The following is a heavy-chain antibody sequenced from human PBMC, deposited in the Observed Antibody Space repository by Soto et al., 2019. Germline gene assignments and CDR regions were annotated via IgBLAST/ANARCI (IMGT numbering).Heavy chain of an antibody. D-gene: IGHD3-22*01. CDR3: ARGPDYYDSSRYHDY. V-gene: IGHV1-18*01. CDR2: ISAYNGNT. Sequence: ASVKVSCKAPGYTFTSYGISWVRQAPGQGLEWMGWISAYNGNTNYAQKLQGRVTMTTDTSTSTAYMELRSLRSDDTAVYYRARGPDYYDSSRYHDYWGHGXLVPV. J-gene: IGHJ4*01. CDR1: GYTFTSYG.